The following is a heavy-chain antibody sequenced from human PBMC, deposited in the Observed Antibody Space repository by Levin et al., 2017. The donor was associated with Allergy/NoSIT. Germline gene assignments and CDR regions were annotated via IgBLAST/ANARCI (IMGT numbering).Heavy chain of an antibody. CDR1: GGSISSGDYY. J-gene: IGHJ4*02. CDR3: ARVIRFGEKHLDY. V-gene: IGHV4-30-4*01. Sequence: SETLSLTCTVSGGSISSGDYYWSWIRQPPGKGLEWIGYIYYSGSTYYNPSLKSRVTISVDTSKNQFSLKLSSVTAADTAVYYCARVIRFGEKHLDYWGQGTLVTVSS. D-gene: IGHD3-10*01. CDR2: IYYSGST.